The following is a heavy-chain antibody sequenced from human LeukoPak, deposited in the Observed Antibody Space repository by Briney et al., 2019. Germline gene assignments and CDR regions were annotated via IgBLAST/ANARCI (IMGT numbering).Heavy chain of an antibody. D-gene: IGHD3-3*01. J-gene: IGHJ4*02. CDR2: ISGSGGST. V-gene: IGHV3-23*01. Sequence: PGGSLRLSCAASGFTFSSYAMSWVRQAPGKGLEWVSAISGSGGSTYYADSVKGRFAISRDNSKNTLYLQMNSLRAEDTAVYYCAKDLDTIFGVVTSFDYWGQGTLVTVSS. CDR1: GFTFSSYA. CDR3: AKDLDTIFGVVTSFDY.